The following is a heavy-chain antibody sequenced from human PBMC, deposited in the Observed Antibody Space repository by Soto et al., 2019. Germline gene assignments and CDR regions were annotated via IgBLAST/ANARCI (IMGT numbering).Heavy chain of an antibody. CDR3: ARALILTGYYIHHAFDI. D-gene: IGHD3-9*01. Sequence: GKGLEWIGYIYYSGSTNYNPSLKSRVTISVDTSKNQFSLKLSSVTAADTAVYYCARALILTGYYIHHAFDIWGPGTMVSASS. J-gene: IGHJ3*02. V-gene: IGHV4-59*01. CDR2: IYYSGST.